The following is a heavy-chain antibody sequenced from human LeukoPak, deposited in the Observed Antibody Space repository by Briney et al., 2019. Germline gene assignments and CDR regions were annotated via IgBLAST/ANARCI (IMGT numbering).Heavy chain of an antibody. CDR1: GGSISGYF. Sequence: ASETLSLTCTVSGGSISGYFWGWIRQSPWKGLEWIGYIYYSGSTNYNPSLKSRVPISLDTSKNQFSLKLSSVTAADTAVYYCAKAGNWGGYYYYLDVWGKGATVTVSS. CDR3: AKAGNWGGYYYYLDV. CDR2: IYYSGST. J-gene: IGHJ6*03. V-gene: IGHV4-59*01. D-gene: IGHD7-27*01.